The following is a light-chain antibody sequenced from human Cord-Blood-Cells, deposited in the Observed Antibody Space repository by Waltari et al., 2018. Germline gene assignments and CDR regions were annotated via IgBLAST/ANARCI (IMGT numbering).Light chain of an antibody. V-gene: IGLV9-49*01. CDR3: GADHGSGSNFVSV. Sequence: QPVLTQPPSASASLGASVTLTCTLSSGYSNYKVDWYQQRPGKGSRFVMRVGTGGIVGSKGDGIPDRFSVLGSGLNRYLTIENIQEEDESDYHCGADHGSGSNFVSVFGGGTKLTVL. CDR2: VGTGGIVG. CDR1: SGYSNYK. J-gene: IGLJ3*02.